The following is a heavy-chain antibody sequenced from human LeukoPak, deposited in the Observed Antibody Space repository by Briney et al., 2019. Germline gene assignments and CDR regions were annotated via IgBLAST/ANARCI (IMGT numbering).Heavy chain of an antibody. D-gene: IGHD3-22*01. V-gene: IGHV4-30-4*08. CDR3: ARLHRSSYYDSPFPFDI. J-gene: IGHJ3*02. CDR2: IYYSGST. Sequence: PSETLSLTCTVSGGSISSGDYYWSWIRQPPGKGLEWIGYIYYSGSTYYNPSLKSRVTISVDTSKDQFSLKLTSVTAADTAVYYCARLHRSSYYDSPFPFDIWGQGTMVTVSS. CDR1: GGSISSGDYY.